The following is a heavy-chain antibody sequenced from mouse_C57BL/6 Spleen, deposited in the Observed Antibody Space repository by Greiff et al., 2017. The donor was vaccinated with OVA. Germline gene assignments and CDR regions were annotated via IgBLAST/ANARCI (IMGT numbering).Heavy chain of an antibody. Sequence: VQLQQPGAELVRPGSSVKLSCKASGYTFTSYWMHWVKQRPIQGLEWIGNIDPSDSETHYNQKFKDKATLTVDKSSSTAYMQLSSLTSEDSAVYDCARGSNYVGFAYWGQGTLVTVSA. CDR2: IDPSDSET. CDR1: GYTFTSYW. J-gene: IGHJ3*01. D-gene: IGHD2-5*01. V-gene: IGHV1-52*01. CDR3: ARGSNYVGFAY.